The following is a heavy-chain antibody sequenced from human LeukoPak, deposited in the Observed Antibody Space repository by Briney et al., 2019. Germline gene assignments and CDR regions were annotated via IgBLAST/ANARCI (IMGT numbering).Heavy chain of an antibody. D-gene: IGHD3-22*01. CDR3: AKSDSSGYYRPGYNWFDP. Sequence: GGSLRLSCAASGFTFDDYAMHWVRQAPGKGLEWVSGISWNSGSIGYADSVKGRFTISRDNAKNSLYLQMNSLRAEDTALYYCAKSDSSGYYRPGYNWFDPWGQGTLVTVSS. J-gene: IGHJ5*02. CDR1: GFTFDDYA. V-gene: IGHV3-9*01. CDR2: ISWNSGSI.